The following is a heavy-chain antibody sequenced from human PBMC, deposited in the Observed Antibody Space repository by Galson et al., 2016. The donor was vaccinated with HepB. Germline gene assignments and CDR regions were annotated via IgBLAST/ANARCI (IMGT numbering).Heavy chain of an antibody. J-gene: IGHJ3*02. Sequence: ETLSLTCTVSDDSISNYYWNWIRQPPGKGLEWIGYIHYSGSSKCNPPLKSRVTMSVDTSKHQFSLRLSSVTAADTAVYYCARWGTFSEKHAFDIWGQGTMVTVSS. D-gene: IGHD3-16*01. CDR1: DDSISNYY. V-gene: IGHV4-59*01. CDR3: ARWGTFSEKHAFDI. CDR2: IHYSGSS.